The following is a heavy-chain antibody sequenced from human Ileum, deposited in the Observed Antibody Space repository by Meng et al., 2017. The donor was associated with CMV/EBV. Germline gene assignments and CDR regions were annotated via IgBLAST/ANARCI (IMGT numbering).Heavy chain of an antibody. J-gene: IGHJ4*02. CDR1: GAPIRSGRPS. Sequence: QESGPGLATPAETLLLTCTASGAPIRSGRPSWAWFRQPPGKRLEWIGSMYFSGIADYNPSLKSRVTISLHATQKQFSLRLTSVTAADSAVYFCARDLTNKWFYYWGQGTLVTVSS. D-gene: IGHD1-26*01. CDR2: MYFSGIA. CDR3: ARDLTNKWFYY. V-gene: IGHV4-39*07.